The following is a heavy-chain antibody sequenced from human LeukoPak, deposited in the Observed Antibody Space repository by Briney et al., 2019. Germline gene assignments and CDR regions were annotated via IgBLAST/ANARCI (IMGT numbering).Heavy chain of an antibody. Sequence: GASVKVSCKTSGYTFTSYYIHWLRQAPGQRFEWMGWSDPKSGATKYEHFQGRVTMTRDTSISTAYMELRSLTSDDTAMYYCARSGRGTYYYFDLWGQGTLVTVSS. V-gene: IGHV1-2*02. J-gene: IGHJ4*02. CDR2: SDPKSGAT. CDR3: ARSGRGTYYYFDL. D-gene: IGHD5-12*01. CDR1: GYTFTSYY.